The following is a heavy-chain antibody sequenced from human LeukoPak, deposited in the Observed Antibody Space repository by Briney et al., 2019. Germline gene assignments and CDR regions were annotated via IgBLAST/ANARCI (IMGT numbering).Heavy chain of an antibody. CDR2: INSDGSIT. CDR1: GFTFDDYA. D-gene: IGHD2/OR15-2a*01. J-gene: IGHJ4*01. V-gene: IGHV3-74*01. CDR3: ASGFNSDY. Sequence: GGSLRLSCAASGFTFDDYAMHWVRQAPGKGLVWVSRINSDGSITNYADSVKGRFTISRDNAKNTLYLQMNSLRAEDTAVYYCASGFNSDYWGHGTLVTVSS.